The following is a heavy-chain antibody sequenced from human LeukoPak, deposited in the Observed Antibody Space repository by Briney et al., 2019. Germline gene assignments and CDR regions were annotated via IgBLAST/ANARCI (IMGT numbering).Heavy chain of an antibody. CDR1: GGSISSYY. J-gene: IGHJ3*02. D-gene: IGHD3-16*02. Sequence: LETLSLTCTVSGGSISSYYWSWIRQPPGKGLEWIGYIYSSGSTNYNPSLKSRVTISVDTSKNQFSLKLSSVTAADTAVYYCARDSFRDYVWGSYRYTEGAFDIWGQGTMVTVSS. CDR3: ARDSFRDYVWGSYRYTEGAFDI. CDR2: IYSSGST. V-gene: IGHV4-59*01.